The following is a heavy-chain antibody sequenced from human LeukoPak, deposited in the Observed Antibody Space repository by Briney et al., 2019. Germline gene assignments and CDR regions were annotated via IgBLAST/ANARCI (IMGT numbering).Heavy chain of an antibody. CDR2: IYYSGST. D-gene: IGHD3-22*01. V-gene: IGHV4-59*12. Sequence: PSETLSLTCTVSGGSISSYYWSWIRQPPGKGLEWIGYIYYSGSTNYNPSLKSRVTISVDTSKNQFSLKLSSVTAADTAMYYCARAPHFFDSSGSRYYFDYWGQGALVTVSS. CDR3: ARAPHFFDSSGSRYYFDY. J-gene: IGHJ4*02. CDR1: GGSISSYY.